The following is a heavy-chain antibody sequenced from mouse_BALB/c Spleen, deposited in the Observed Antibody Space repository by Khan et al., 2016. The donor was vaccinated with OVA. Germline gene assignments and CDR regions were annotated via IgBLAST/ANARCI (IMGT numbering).Heavy chain of an antibody. CDR1: GFTFSTYG. Sequence: EVELVESGGDLVKPGGSLRLSCAASGFTFSTYGMSWVRQRPDKRLEWVATINTDGDYTYYPDTVKGRFTFSRNNAENTPYLQMSSLKSEDTAIYCCANHITGSFAYWGQGTLVTVSA. CDR3: ANHITGSFAY. CDR2: INTDGDYT. D-gene: IGHD4-1*01. J-gene: IGHJ3*01. V-gene: IGHV5-6*01.